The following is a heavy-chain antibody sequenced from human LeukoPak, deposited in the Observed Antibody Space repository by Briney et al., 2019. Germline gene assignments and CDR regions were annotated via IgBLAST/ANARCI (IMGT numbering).Heavy chain of an antibody. CDR2: ISSGARYT. D-gene: IGHD1-14*01. CDR3: AKDMRPAV. CDR1: GFTFSSYG. J-gene: IGHJ6*02. V-gene: IGHV3-21*04. Sequence: GGSLRLSCAASGFTFSSYGMNWVRQAPGKGLEWVSFISSGARYTHYADSVKGRFTVSRDSAKNSLYLQMNSLRAEDTAVYYCAKDMRPAVWGQGTTVTVSS.